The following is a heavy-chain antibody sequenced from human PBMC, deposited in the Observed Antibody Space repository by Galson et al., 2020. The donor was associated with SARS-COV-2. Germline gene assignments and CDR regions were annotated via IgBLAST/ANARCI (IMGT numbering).Heavy chain of an antibody. J-gene: IGHJ6*03. CDR3: AREREVYRDYYYYYYMDV. Sequence: SVKVSCKASGGTFSSYAISWVRQAPGQGLEWMGGIIPILGIANYAQQFQGRVTITADKSTSTAYMELSSLRSEDTAVYYCAREREVYRDYYYYYYMDVWGKGTTVTVSS. D-gene: IGHD1-26*01. CDR1: GGTFSSYA. V-gene: IGHV1-69*10. CDR2: IIPILGIA.